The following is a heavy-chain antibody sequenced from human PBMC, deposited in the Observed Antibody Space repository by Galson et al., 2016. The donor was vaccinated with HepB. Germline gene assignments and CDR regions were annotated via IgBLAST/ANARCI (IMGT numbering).Heavy chain of an antibody. CDR2: ISHDDISK. V-gene: IGHV3-30-3*01. CDR1: GITLRNFI. Sequence: SLRLSCAASGITLRNFIIHWVRQPPGKGLEWVAAISHDDISKYYTDSVKGRFTISRDNSKNTLYLQMNSLRAEDTAVYYCAKDDDDYNDAFDTWGQRTMVTVSS. J-gene: IGHJ3*02. CDR3: AKDDDDYNDAFDT. D-gene: IGHD5-24*01.